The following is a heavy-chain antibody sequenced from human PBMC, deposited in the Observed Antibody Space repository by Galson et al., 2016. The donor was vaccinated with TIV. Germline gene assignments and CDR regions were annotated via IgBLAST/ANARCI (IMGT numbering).Heavy chain of an antibody. Sequence: SETLSLTCTVSGASLNDNKYFWGWIRQTPAKGLEWIGSVYYTGTTYFTPSLESRVSISIDKSINRFSLKLSSVTAADAAVYYCARHANYFDSSGFPPYWHFDLWGRGTLVTVSS. CDR3: ARHANYFDSSGFPPYWHFDL. J-gene: IGHJ2*01. V-gene: IGHV4-39*01. CDR1: GASLNDNKYF. D-gene: IGHD3-22*01. CDR2: VYYTGTT.